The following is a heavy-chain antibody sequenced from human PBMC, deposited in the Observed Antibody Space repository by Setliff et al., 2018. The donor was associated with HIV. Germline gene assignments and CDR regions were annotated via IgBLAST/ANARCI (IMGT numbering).Heavy chain of an antibody. D-gene: IGHD2-2*02. Sequence: GASVKVSCKASGYTFTSYGISWVRQAPGQGLEWMGWISVYNGNTNYAQKRQGRVTMTTDTSTSTAFMELRSLRSDDTAVYYCARDPGCRTSCYNVSFDDWGQGTMVTVSS. V-gene: IGHV1-18*01. CDR1: GYTFTSYG. CDR2: ISVYNGNT. J-gene: IGHJ3*01. CDR3: ARDPGCRTSCYNVSFDD.